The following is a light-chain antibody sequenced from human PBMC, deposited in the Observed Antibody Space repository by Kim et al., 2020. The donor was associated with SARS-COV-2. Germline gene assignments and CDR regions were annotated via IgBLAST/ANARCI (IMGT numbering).Light chain of an antibody. CDR2: KVS. CDR1: QSILGSGGNTC. J-gene: IGKJ3*01. Sequence: PASISCKSRQSILGSGGNTCVNWVQRRRGRTPRSLIYKVSNRGSEVPDRFSGGGSGTDFTQKIRRVEAENVGGYYCMQGTHWPFTFGPGTKVDIK. CDR3: MQGTHWPFT. V-gene: IGKV2-30*01.